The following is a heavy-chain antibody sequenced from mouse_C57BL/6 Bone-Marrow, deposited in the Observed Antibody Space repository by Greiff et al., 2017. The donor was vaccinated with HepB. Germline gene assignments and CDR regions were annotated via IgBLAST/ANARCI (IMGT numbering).Heavy chain of an antibody. V-gene: IGHV7-3*01. D-gene: IGHD1-1*01. CDR1: GFTFTDYY. Sequence: EVHLVESGGGLVQPGGSLSLSCAASGFTFTDYYMSWVRQPPGKALEWLGFIRNKANGYTTEYSASVKGRFTISRDNSQSILYLQMNALRAEDSATYYCARYNYGSSAAYWGQGTLVTVSA. CDR2: IRNKANGYTT. CDR3: ARYNYGSSAAY. J-gene: IGHJ3*01.